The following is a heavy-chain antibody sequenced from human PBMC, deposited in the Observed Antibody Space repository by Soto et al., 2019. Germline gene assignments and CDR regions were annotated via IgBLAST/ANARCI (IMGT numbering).Heavy chain of an antibody. CDR1: GGSISSSSYY. J-gene: IGHJ6*02. CDR2: IYYSGST. D-gene: IGHD3-10*01. V-gene: IGHV4-39*01. CDR3: ASNSSGSGSLEAVYYYYRIGL. Sequence: PWETLSLACTVSGGSISSSSYYWGWMRQPPGKGLEWIGSIYYSGSTTDSPSHKSRVTVAVEMSNNQYSLKMSSVTAADTAMYYGASNSSGSGSLEAVYYYYRIGLWGQGTTVTVSS.